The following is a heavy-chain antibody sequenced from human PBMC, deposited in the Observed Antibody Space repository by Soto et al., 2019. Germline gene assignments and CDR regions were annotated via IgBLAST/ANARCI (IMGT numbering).Heavy chain of an antibody. D-gene: IGHD5-12*01. J-gene: IGHJ4*02. V-gene: IGHV4-30-4*01. CDR1: GGSISSGDYY. Sequence: QVQLQESGPGLLKPSQTLSLTCTVSGGSISSGDYYWSWLRQPPGKGLECIGYIYYKGRTYYSPSLASRASISIDASKNQLSLTLTSVTAADAAVYYCARDRYSGYDFGYWGQGALVTVSS. CDR2: IYYKGRT. CDR3: ARDRYSGYDFGY.